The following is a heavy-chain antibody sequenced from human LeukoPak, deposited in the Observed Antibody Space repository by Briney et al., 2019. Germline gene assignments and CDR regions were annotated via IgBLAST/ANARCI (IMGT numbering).Heavy chain of an antibody. CDR1: GDSLFTSSVA. V-gene: IGHV6-1*01. D-gene: IGHD2-2*01. CDR3: ARGKYTSFDN. Sequence: SQTLSLTCAISGDSLFTSSVAWSWIRQSPSRGLEWLGRTYYRSMWSFDYAISVESRISISTDTSKNHFSLQLNSVTPEDTAVYYCARGKYTSFDNWGQGTLVTVSS. J-gene: IGHJ4*02. CDR2: TYYRSMWSF.